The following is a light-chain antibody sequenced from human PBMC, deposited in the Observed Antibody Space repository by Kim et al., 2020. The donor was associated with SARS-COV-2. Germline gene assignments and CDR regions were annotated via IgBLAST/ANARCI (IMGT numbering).Light chain of an antibody. V-gene: IGLV1-44*01. CDR3: AAWDGTLGGLV. J-gene: IGLJ1*01. CDR1: SVNIGTCN. Sequence: RVIIACSGYSVNIGTCNVKWFQQLPGPAPKPRVHSNYQRPAGVPARFSASKSGSSASLAISDLESEDEADYYCAAWDGTLGGLVFGTGTKVTVL. CDR2: SNY.